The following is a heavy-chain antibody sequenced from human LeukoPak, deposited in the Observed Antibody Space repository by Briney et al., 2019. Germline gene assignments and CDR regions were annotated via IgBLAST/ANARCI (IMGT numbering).Heavy chain of an antibody. CDR1: GFTFSDCD. Sequence: GGSLSLACTGSGFTFSDCDMNWVRQAPGKGLEWVSSISGRSSHIYYADSIKGRFTISRGNAKNSLYLQMNSLRDEDTAVYYCTRAFPPLRTATAGDLWGQGTLVTVSS. J-gene: IGHJ5*02. D-gene: IGHD6-25*01. CDR3: TRAFPPLRTATAGDL. V-gene: IGHV3-21*06. CDR2: ISGRSSHI.